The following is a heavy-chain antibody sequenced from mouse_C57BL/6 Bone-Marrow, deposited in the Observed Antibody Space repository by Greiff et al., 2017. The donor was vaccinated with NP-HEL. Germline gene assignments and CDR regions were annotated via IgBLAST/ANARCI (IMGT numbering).Heavy chain of an antibody. CDR2: ISSGGSYT. Sequence: VQLKESGGDLVKPGGSLKLSCAASGFTFSSYGMSWVRQTPDKRLEWVATISSGGSYTYYPDSVKGRFTISRDNAKNTLYLQMSSLKSEDTAMYYCARHPLGYGDYFDYWGQGTT. D-gene: IGHD3-1*01. V-gene: IGHV5-6*01. CDR1: GFTFSSYG. CDR3: ARHPLGYGDYFDY. J-gene: IGHJ2*01.